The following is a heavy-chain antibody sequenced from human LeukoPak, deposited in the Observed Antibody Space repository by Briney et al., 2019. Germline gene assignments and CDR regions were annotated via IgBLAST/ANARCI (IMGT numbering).Heavy chain of an antibody. J-gene: IGHJ6*03. CDR3: ARVYYDRWYYYYYMDV. CDR2: INHSGST. V-gene: IGHV4-34*01. CDR1: GGSFSGYY. D-gene: IGHD3-3*01. Sequence: PSETLSLTCAVYGGSFSGYYWSWIRQPPGKGLEWIGEINHSGSTNYNPSLKSRVTISVDTSKNQFSLKLSSVTAADTAVYYCARVYYDRWYYYYYMDVWGKGTTVTVSS.